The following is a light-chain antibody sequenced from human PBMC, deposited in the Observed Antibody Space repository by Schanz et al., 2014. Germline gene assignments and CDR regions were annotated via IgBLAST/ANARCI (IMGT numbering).Light chain of an antibody. CDR2: GVH. J-gene: IGKJ2*01. CDR3: QLYDNSPLYT. Sequence: EIVMTQSPATLSVSPGERATLSCRASQSVSSNLAWYQQKPGQAPRLLMSGVHDRASGIPDRFSGSGSGADFTLTISRLEPEDFAVYYCQLYDNSPLYTFGQGTKLEIK. CDR1: QSVSSN. V-gene: IGKV3D-15*02.